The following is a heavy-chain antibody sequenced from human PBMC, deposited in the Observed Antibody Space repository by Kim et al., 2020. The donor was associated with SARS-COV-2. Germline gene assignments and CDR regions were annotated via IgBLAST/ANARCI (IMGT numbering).Heavy chain of an antibody. CDR1: GGSLSGYK. J-gene: IGHJ3*01. CDR3: VRVEPCGGPCYSEFDV. D-gene: IGHD2-21*02. Sequence: SETLSLTCAVYGGSLSGYKWSWIRQPPGKGLEWIGEINHSGITDYNPSLKSRVIISVDTSKNQFSLTLSSVTAADTALYFCVRVEPCGGPCYSEFDVWGQGTMVNVSS. CDR2: INHSGIT. V-gene: IGHV4-34*01.